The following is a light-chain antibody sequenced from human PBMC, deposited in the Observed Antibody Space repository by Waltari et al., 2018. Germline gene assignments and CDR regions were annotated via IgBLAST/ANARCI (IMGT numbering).Light chain of an antibody. CDR1: RSNIGSNF. V-gene: IGLV1-47*01. CDR2: RNN. CDR3: AAWDDSLSGVV. J-gene: IGLJ2*01. Sequence: QSVLTQPPSESGTPAQRVTISCSGSRSNIGSNFVYWYQQLPGTAPKLLIYRNNQRPSGSPDRFSGSKSGTSASLAISGLRSEDEADYYCAAWDDSLSGVVFGGGTKLTVL.